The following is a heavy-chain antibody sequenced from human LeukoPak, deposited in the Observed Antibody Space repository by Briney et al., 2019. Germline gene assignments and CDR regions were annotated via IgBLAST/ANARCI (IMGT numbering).Heavy chain of an antibody. J-gene: IGHJ4*02. D-gene: IGHD6-19*01. CDR1: GASISSGGYH. CDR3: ARGGWSSDC. Sequence: SQTLSLTCTVSGASISSGGYHWSWIRQPPRKGLAWIGYIYYSGGTNYNPSLKSRVTMSVDTSKNQFSLGLSAVTAADTAVYYCARGGWSSDCRGQGILVTVSS. V-gene: IGHV4-61*08. CDR2: IYYSGGT.